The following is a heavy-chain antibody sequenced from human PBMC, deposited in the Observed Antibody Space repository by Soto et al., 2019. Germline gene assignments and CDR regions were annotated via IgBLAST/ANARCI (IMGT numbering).Heavy chain of an antibody. CDR2: INHSGST. CDR3: ARGRSTMVRGATTYYYYGMDV. Sequence: PTETLAITCAVYGGSFSGYYWSWIRQPPGKGLEWIGEINHSGSTNYNPSLKSRVTISVDTSKNQFSLKLSSVTAADTAVYYCARGRSTMVRGATTYYYYGMDVWGQGT. J-gene: IGHJ6*02. CDR1: GGSFSGYY. V-gene: IGHV4-34*01. D-gene: IGHD3-10*01.